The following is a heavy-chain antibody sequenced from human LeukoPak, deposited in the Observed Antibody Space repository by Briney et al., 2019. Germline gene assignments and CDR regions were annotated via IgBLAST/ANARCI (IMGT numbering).Heavy chain of an antibody. Sequence: SETLRLTCTVSGGSISSYYWSWIGQPPEKGLEWVGYIYYSGTTNYNPSLKSRVTISVDTSKNQFSLKLNSVTAADTAVYYCARHGYSYGLFNYWGRGTLVNVSS. D-gene: IGHD5-18*01. CDR1: GGSISSYY. J-gene: IGHJ4*03. CDR3: ARHGYSYGLFNY. CDR2: IYYSGTT. V-gene: IGHV4-59*08.